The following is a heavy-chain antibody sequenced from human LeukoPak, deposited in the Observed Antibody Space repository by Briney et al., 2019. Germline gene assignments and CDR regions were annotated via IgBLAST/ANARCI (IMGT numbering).Heavy chain of an antibody. CDR1: GGSISSYY. J-gene: IGHJ5*02. D-gene: IGHD6-6*01. CDR2: IYTSGST. V-gene: IGHV4-4*09. Sequence: SETLSLTCTVSGGSISSYYWSWIRQPPGKGLEWIGYIYTSGSTNYNPSLKSRVTISVDTSKNQFSLKLSSVTAADTAVYYCARQGSSSSFYWFDPWGQGTLVTLSS. CDR3: ARQGSSSSFYWFDP.